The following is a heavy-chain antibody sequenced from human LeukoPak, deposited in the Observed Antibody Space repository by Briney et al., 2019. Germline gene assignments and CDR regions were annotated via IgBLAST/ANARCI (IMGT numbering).Heavy chain of an antibody. CDR3: ATSTSRAKNWFDP. V-gene: IGHV3-74*01. CDR2: INSDGSST. J-gene: IGHJ5*02. Sequence: PGGSLRLSCAASGFIFSSYWMHWVRQAPGKGLVWVSRINSDGSSTSYADSVRGRFTISRDNAKNTLYLQMNSLRAEDTAVYYCATSTSRAKNWFDPWGQGTLVTVSS. CDR1: GFIFSSYW. D-gene: IGHD2-2*01.